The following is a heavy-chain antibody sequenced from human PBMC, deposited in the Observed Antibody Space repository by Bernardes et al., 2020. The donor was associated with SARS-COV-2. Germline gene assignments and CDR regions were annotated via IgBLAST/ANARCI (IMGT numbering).Heavy chain of an antibody. CDR3: ARHARDCTRGVCQTYYYYAMDV. D-gene: IGHD2-8*01. J-gene: IGHJ6*02. CDR1: GGSSKYYY. V-gene: IGHV4-59*08. Sequence: SETLSLTCTVSGGSSKYYYWSWIRQPPGKGLEWIGYIYYSGTTNYNPSLKSRVTISIDTSKNEFSLRLISVTAADTAVYYCARHARDCTRGVCQTYYYYAMDVWGQGTTVTVSS. CDR2: IYYSGTT.